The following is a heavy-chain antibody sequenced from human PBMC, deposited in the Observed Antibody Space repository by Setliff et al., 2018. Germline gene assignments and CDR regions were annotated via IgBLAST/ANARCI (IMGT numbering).Heavy chain of an antibody. Sequence: SQTLSPTCAISGDSVSNNGAAWNWIRQSPSGGLEWLGRTFYRSKWYYDYALSVKSRITVNPDTSKNQFSLHLNSVTPEDTAVYYCARDSELGLDALDIWGQGTMVTVSS. V-gene: IGHV6-1*01. J-gene: IGHJ3*02. CDR2: TFYRSKWYY. CDR3: ARDSELGLDALDI. D-gene: IGHD7-27*01. CDR1: GDSVSNNGAA.